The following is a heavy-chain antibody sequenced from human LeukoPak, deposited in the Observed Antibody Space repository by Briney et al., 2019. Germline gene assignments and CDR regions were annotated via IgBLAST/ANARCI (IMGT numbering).Heavy chain of an antibody. CDR2: INHSGST. D-gene: IGHD2-15*01. J-gene: IGHJ4*02. CDR3: AREGVVVVAASGLLDY. Sequence: SETLSLTCAVYGGSFSGYYWSWIRQPPGKGLEWIGEINHSGSTNYNPSLKSRVTISVDTSKNQFSLKLSSVTAADTAVYYCAREGVVVVAASGLLDYWGQGTLVTVSS. V-gene: IGHV4-34*01. CDR1: GGSFSGYY.